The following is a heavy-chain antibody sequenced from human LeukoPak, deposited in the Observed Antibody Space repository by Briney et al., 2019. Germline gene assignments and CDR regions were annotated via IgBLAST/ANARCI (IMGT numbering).Heavy chain of an antibody. CDR1: GLPIADFA. V-gene: IGHV3-43*02. Sequence: QTGGSLRLSCVASGLPIADFAMHWVRQAPGKGLEWVSLISGDGVSTFYADSVKGPFSISRDNSKNSLSLEMNSLRTEDTAMYYCARESGKFDYWGQGTLVAVSS. CDR2: ISGDGVST. J-gene: IGHJ4*02. CDR3: ARESGKFDY.